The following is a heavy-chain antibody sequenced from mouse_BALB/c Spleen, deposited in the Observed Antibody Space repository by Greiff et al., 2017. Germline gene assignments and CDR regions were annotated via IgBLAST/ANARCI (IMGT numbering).Heavy chain of an antibody. V-gene: IGHV14-4*02. Sequence: EVQLQQSGPELVKPGASVRISCKASGYTFTSYYMHWVKQRPEQGLEWIGWIDPENGDTEYAPKFQGKATMTADTSSNTAYLQLSSLTSEDTAVYYCNAGGNYPYYFDYWGQGTTLTVSS. CDR2: IDPENGDT. CDR3: NAGGNYPYYFDY. CDR1: GYTFTSYY. D-gene: IGHD2-1*01. J-gene: IGHJ2*01.